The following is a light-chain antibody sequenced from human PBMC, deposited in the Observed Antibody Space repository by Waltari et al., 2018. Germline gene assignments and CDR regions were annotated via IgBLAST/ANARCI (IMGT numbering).Light chain of an antibody. CDR2: DVS. V-gene: IGLV2-11*01. J-gene: IGLJ1*01. Sequence: QSALTQPRSVSGSPGQSFTISCTGTSSDVGGYYFVSWYQQHPGKAPKLLIYDVSKRPSGVPDHFSGSKSGNTASLTISGLQAEDEADYFCCSYAGAYTLGVFGTGTKVTVL. CDR3: CSYAGAYTLGV. CDR1: SSDVGGYYF.